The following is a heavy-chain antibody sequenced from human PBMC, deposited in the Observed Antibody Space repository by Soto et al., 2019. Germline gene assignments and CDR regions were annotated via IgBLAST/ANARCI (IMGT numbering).Heavy chain of an antibody. J-gene: IGHJ5*01. D-gene: IGHD3-10*01. CDR3: ARASCILRGVISGFDS. V-gene: IGHV1-3*04. CDR1: GYSFTDCA. Sequence: QVQLVQSGAEVKQPGASVKVSCQVSGYSFTDCALHWVRQAPGQRLEWMGWINTGNGNTKYSDNLRGRVIFTRATSASTAHMELSSLRSDDTAVYYCARASCILRGVISGFDSWGQGIVVSVSS. CDR2: INTGNGNT.